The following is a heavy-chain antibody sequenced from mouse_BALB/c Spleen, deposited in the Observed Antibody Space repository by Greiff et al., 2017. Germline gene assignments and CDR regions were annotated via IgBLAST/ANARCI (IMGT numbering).Heavy chain of an antibody. CDR1: GFTFSSYG. CDR2: INSNGGST. J-gene: IGHJ1*01. Sequence: EVKLMESGGGLVQPGGSLKLSCAASGFTFSSYGMSWVRQTPDKRLELVATINSNGGSTYYPDSVKGRFTISRDNAKNTLYLQMSSLKSEDTAMYYCARDGEVRRTWYFDVWGAGTTVTVSS. V-gene: IGHV5-6-3*01. CDR3: ARDGEVRRTWYFDV. D-gene: IGHD2-14*01.